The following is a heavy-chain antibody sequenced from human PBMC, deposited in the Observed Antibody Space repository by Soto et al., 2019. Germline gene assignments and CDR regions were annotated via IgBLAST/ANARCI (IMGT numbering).Heavy chain of an antibody. J-gene: IGHJ6*02. Sequence: EVQLVESGGGLVQPGGSLRLSCAASGFTFSTYDMHWVRQAKGKGLEWVSAIGAAGDTYYPGSVKGRFTISRENAKNSLYRQMNSLRVGDTAVYYCARSLGTNYYGMDVWGQGTTVTVSS. CDR2: IGAAGDT. V-gene: IGHV3-13*04. CDR1: GFTFSTYD. CDR3: ARSLGTNYYGMDV. D-gene: IGHD7-27*01.